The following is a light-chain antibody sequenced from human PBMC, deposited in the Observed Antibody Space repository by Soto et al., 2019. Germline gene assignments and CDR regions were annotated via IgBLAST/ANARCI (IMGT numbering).Light chain of an antibody. Sequence: PGERATLSCRASQSVSTSLHWYQQKPGQAPRLLIYDASNRATGIPARFSGSGSGTDFTLTITRLEPEDFAVYYCQQYVTSSPRTFGQGTKVDI. CDR1: QSVSTS. CDR2: DAS. V-gene: IGKV3-11*01. CDR3: QQYVTSSPRT. J-gene: IGKJ1*01.